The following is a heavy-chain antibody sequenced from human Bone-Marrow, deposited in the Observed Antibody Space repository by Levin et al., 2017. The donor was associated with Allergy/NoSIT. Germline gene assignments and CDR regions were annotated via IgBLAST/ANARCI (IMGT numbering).Heavy chain of an antibody. CDR1: GFTFSDYY. Sequence: GESLKISCAASGFTFSDYYMSWIRQAPGKGLEWVSYISSSSSYTNYADSVKGRFTISRDNAKNSLYLQMNSLRAEDTAVYYCARDSSSGGVYPGFQHWGQGTLVTVSS. CDR2: ISSSSSYT. V-gene: IGHV3-11*05. J-gene: IGHJ1*01. CDR3: ARDSSSGGVYPGFQH. D-gene: IGHD3-10*01.